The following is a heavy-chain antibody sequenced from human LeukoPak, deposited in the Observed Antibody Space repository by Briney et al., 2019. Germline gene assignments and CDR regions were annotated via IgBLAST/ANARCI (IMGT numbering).Heavy chain of an antibody. Sequence: GGSLRLSCAASGFTFSGCAMSWVRQAPGKGLEWVSAISGSGGSTYYADSVKGRFTISRDNSKNTLYLQMNSLRAEDTAVYYCAKDRDYSDSSGYYLYWGQGTLVTVSS. CDR2: ISGSGGST. V-gene: IGHV3-23*01. J-gene: IGHJ4*02. CDR3: AKDRDYSDSSGYYLY. CDR1: GFTFSGCA. D-gene: IGHD3-22*01.